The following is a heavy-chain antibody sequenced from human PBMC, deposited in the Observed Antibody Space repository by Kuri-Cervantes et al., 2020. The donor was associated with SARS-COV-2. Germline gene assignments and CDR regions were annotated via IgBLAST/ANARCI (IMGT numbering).Heavy chain of an antibody. Sequence: ASVKVSCKASGYTFTGYYMHWVRQAPGQGLEWMGWINPNSGGTNYAQKFQGWVTMTRDTSISTVYMELSRLRSDDTAVYYCARAKSPNAALVPADYWGQGTLVTVSS. V-gene: IGHV1-2*04. D-gene: IGHD5-18*01. CDR2: INPNSGGT. CDR3: ARAKSPNAALVPADY. J-gene: IGHJ4*02. CDR1: GYTFTGYY.